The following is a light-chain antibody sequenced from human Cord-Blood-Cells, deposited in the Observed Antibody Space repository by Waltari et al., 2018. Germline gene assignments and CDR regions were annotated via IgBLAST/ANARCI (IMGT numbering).Light chain of an antibody. CDR2: WAS. J-gene: IGKJ3*01. Sequence: DIVMNQSSDSLAVSLGERATINSKSSQSVLYSSNNKNYLDWYQQKPGQPPKLLIYWASTRESGVPDRFSGSGSGTDFTLTISSLQAEDVAVYYCQQYYSTPPTFGPGTKVDIK. V-gene: IGKV4-1*01. CDR3: QQYYSTPPT. CDR1: QSVLYSSNNKNY.